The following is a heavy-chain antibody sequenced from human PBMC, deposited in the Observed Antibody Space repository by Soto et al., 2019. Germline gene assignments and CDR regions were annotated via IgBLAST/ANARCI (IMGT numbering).Heavy chain of an antibody. CDR2: ISYDGSNK. CDR3: AKDTGNSDYYYYYMDV. Sequence: QVQLVESGGGVVQPGRSLRLSCAASGFTFSSYGMHWVRQAPGKGLEWVAVISYDGSNKYYADSVKGRFTISRDNSKNTLYLQMNSLRAEDTAVYYCAKDTGNSDYYYYYMDVWDKGTTVTVSS. V-gene: IGHV3-30*18. D-gene: IGHD1-1*01. J-gene: IGHJ6*03. CDR1: GFTFSSYG.